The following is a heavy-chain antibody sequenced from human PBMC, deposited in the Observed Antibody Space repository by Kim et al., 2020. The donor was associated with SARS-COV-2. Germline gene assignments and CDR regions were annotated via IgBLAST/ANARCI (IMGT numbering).Heavy chain of an antibody. V-gene: IGHV1-69*01. Sequence: NYAQKFQGGVTITADEPTSTAYMALSSLRSEDTAVYYCARAESPPSFFDYWGQGTLVTVSS. CDR3: ARAESPPSFFDY. J-gene: IGHJ4*02.